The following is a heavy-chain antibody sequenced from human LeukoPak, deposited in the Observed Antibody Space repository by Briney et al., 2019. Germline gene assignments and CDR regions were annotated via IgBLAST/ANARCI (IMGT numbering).Heavy chain of an antibody. CDR1: GYTFTGYY. V-gene: IGHV1-2*04. J-gene: IGHJ3*02. CDR3: ARVRDGYNSDAFDI. D-gene: IGHD5-24*01. Sequence: GASVKVSCKASGYTFTGYYMHWVRQAPGQGLEWMGWINPNSGGTNYAQKFQGWVTMTRDTFISTAYMELSRLRSDDTAVYYCARVRDGYNSDAFDIWGQGTMVTVSS. CDR2: INPNSGGT.